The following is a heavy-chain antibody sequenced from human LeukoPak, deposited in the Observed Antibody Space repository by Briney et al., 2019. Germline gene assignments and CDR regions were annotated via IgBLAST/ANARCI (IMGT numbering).Heavy chain of an antibody. V-gene: IGHV3-33*08. Sequence: GGSLRLSCAASGLTFMSYGMHWVRQAPGKGLEWLAVIWYDGSNKYYADSVKGRFTISRDNSKNTLYLQMSSLRAEDTAVYYCVLYSQTYNNISDFDYWGQGTLVTVSS. CDR2: IWYDGSNK. J-gene: IGHJ4*02. D-gene: IGHD4-11*01. CDR1: GLTFMSYG. CDR3: VLYSQTYNNISDFDY.